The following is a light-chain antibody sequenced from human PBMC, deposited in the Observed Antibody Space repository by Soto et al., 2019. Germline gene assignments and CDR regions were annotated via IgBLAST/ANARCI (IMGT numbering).Light chain of an antibody. CDR3: QQYDTLPPSS. J-gene: IGKJ5*01. CDR1: QDISNY. Sequence: DIQMTQSPSSLSASVGDRVTITCQASQDISNYLNWYQQKPGKAPKLLIYDASNLETGVPSRFSGSGSGTDFTFTISRLQPEDIATYYCQQYDTLPPSSFGQGTRLEIK. V-gene: IGKV1-33*01. CDR2: DAS.